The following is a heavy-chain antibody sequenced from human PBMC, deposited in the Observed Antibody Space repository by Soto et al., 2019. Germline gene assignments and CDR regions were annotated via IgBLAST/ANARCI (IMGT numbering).Heavy chain of an antibody. V-gene: IGHV1-69*01. D-gene: IGHD3-22*01. CDR2: IIPVFQTA. Sequence: QEQLVQSGAEVKKTGSSVKVSCKASGGLFSSYPISWVRQVPGQGLEWMGGIIPVFQTAYYTQRFQGRVTITADESKNTAYIELCSLRSEDAAIYYCARGGSGYTWFNEFWGQGTLVTGSS. CDR1: GGLFSSYP. CDR3: ARGGSGYTWFNEF. J-gene: IGHJ4*02.